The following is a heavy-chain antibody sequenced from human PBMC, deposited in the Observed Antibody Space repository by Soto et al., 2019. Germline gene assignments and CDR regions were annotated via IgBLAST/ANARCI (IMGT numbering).Heavy chain of an antibody. D-gene: IGHD3-3*01. V-gene: IGHV1-18*01. CDR3: AREPSITIFGVVIREGTDYFDY. Sequence: ASVKVTCKASGYTFTSYGISWVRQAPGQGLEWMGWISTYNGNTNYAQNLQGRVTMTTDTSTSTVYMELRSLRSDDTAVYYCAREPSITIFGVVIREGTDYFDYWG. J-gene: IGHJ4*01. CDR2: ISTYNGNT. CDR1: GYTFTSYG.